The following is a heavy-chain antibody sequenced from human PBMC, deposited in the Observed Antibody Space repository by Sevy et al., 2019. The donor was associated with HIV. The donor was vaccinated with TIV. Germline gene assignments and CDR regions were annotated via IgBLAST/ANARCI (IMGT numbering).Heavy chain of an antibody. CDR1: GGTFSSYG. D-gene: IGHD6-19*01. CDR3: ARGGGNGWYYFDY. CDR2: IIPILGTV. Sequence: ASVKVSCKASGGTFSSYGISWVRQAPGQGLEWMGGIIPILGTVNYALKFQGRVTITADESTKTAYMELSSLRSEDTAVYYCARGGGNGWYYFDYWGQEILVTVSS. J-gene: IGHJ4*02. V-gene: IGHV1-69*13.